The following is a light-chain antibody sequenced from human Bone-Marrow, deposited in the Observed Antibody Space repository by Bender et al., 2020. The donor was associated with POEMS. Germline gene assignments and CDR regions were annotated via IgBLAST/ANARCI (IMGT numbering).Light chain of an antibody. CDR3: CAYADINNV. CDR1: SSDVGGYDY. CDR2: EVI. Sequence: QSALTQPPSASGSPGQSVTISCTGSSSDVGGYDYVSWYQQHPGKAPKLLIYEVIKRPIGVPDRFSGSKSGNTASLTVSGLQPEDEADYYCCAYADINNVFGTGTTVTVL. J-gene: IGLJ1*01. V-gene: IGLV2-8*01.